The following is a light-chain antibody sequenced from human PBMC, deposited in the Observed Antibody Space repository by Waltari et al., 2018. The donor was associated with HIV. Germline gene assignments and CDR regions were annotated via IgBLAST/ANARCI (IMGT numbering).Light chain of an antibody. CDR2: KVS. CDR1: QSIGLW. J-gene: IGKJ1*01. V-gene: IGKV1-5*03. Sequence: DIQMTQSPSTLSASVGDRVTITCRASQSIGLWLAWYQQKPGKAPNLLIYKVSSLQNGVPSRFSGSGSGTDFTLTISSLQPDDFATYYCQQYSSYWTLGQGTKVEIQ. CDR3: QQYSSYWT.